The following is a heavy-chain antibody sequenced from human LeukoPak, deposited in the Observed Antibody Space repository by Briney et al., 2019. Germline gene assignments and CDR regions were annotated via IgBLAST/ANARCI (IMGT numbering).Heavy chain of an antibody. Sequence: PGGSLRLSCAASGFTFSDYYMSWIRQAPGKGLEWVSYISSSGSTIYYADSVKGRFTISRDNAKNSLYLQMNSLRIEDTALYYCAKDMDHYDFWTGGFDPWGQGTLVTVSS. CDR3: AKDMDHYDFWTGGFDP. CDR1: GFTFSDYY. V-gene: IGHV3-11*01. J-gene: IGHJ5*02. D-gene: IGHD3-3*01. CDR2: ISSSGSTI.